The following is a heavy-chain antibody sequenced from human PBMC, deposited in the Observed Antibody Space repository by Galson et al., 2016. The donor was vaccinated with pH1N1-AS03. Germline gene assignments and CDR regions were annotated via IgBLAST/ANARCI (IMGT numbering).Heavy chain of an antibody. CDR3: SGGRFCSTTSGPRGLEY. V-gene: IGHV1-46*01. D-gene: IGHD2-2*01. CDR1: GDSFSSHY. J-gene: IGHJ4*02. Sequence: SVKVSCKASGDSFSSHYIHWVRQAPGQGLQWMGIVNPSGGSTTSAQRFPGRVTMTRDTSTSTVTLELSSLTFEDTAVYYCSGGRFCSTTSGPRGLEYWGQGTLVTVSS. CDR2: VNPSGGST.